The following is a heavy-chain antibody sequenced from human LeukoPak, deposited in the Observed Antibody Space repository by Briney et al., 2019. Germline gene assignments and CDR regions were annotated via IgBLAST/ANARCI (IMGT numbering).Heavy chain of an antibody. J-gene: IGHJ4*02. V-gene: IGHV3-23*01. CDR1: GFTFSSYA. Sequence: GGSLRLSCAASGFTFSSYAMTWVRQAPGKGLEWVSTITGSGGDTYYADSVKGRFTISRDNSKNTLYLQMNSLRAEDTAVYHCAKSGNWNSDYWGQGTLVTVSS. CDR2: ITGSGGDT. D-gene: IGHD1-20*01. CDR3: AKSGNWNSDY.